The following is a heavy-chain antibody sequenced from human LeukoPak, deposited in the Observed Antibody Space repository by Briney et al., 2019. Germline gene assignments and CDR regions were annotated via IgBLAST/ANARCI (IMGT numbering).Heavy chain of an antibody. CDR1: GGSISDYY. D-gene: IGHD3-16*01. Sequence: SETLSLTCTVSGGSISDYYRGWIRQPPGKGLEWIGYFYNSGSSTYNPSLKSRVTISADTSKNQFSLKLNSVTAADTAVYYCTRGAGWLIDYWGQGILVTVSS. CDR3: TRGAGWLIDY. CDR2: FYNSGSS. J-gene: IGHJ4*02. V-gene: IGHV4-59*01.